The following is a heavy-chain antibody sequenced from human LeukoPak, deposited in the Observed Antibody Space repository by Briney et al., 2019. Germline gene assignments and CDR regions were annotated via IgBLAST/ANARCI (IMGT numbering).Heavy chain of an antibody. CDR2: IYSGGST. V-gene: IGHV3-53*05. J-gene: IGHJ5*02. D-gene: IGHD6-13*01. CDR1: GFTVSSNY. CDR3: ASASIAAAGSWFDP. Sequence: GGSLRLSCAASGFTVSSNYMSWVRQAPGKGLEWVSIIYSGGSTYYADSVKGRFTISRDNSKNTLYLQMNSLRSEDTAVYYCASASIAAAGSWFDPWGQGTLVTVSS.